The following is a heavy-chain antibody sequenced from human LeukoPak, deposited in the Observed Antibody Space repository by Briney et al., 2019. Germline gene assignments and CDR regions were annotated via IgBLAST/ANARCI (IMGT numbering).Heavy chain of an antibody. Sequence: PGGSLRLSCAASGFTFSNYYMHWVRQAPGKGLVWVSRINSDGSTTTYADSVKGRFTISRDNANNTLYLQMNSLRAEDTAVYYCARESAVAGRGRWFDPWGQGTLVTVSS. D-gene: IGHD6-19*01. CDR1: GFTFSNYY. CDR2: INSDGSTT. J-gene: IGHJ5*02. V-gene: IGHV3-74*01. CDR3: ARESAVAGRGRWFDP.